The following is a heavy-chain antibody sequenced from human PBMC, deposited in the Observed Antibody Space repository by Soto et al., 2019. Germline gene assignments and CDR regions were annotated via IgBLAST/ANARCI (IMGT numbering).Heavy chain of an antibody. V-gene: IGHV3-7*01. D-gene: IGHD1-26*01. J-gene: IGHJ4*02. CDR2: IKEDGSLK. CDR3: ARHQVGYRVTDY. Sequence: EVQLVESGGGLVQPGGSLRLSCAASGFSFSMYWMSWVRQAPGKGLEWVANIKEDGSLKYYVDSVKGRFTISRDNAKNSLYLQMNSLRAEDTAVYYCARHQVGYRVTDYWGQGTLVTVSS. CDR1: GFSFSMYW.